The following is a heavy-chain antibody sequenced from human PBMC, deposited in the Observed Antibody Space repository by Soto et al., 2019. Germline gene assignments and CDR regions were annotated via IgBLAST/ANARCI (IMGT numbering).Heavy chain of an antibody. CDR3: GRDSGLSDEVQAAISAMDV. J-gene: IGHJ6*01. CDR2: IIPMFGIA. Sequence: QVQLVQSGAEVKKPGSSVKVSCKGSGGTFNRYTITWVRQAPGQGLAWMGRIIPMFGIASYAQNFEDRVTITAEKSTRTSLKKVRSLTDEDTALYYCGRDSGLSDEVQAAISAMDVWGQGTTVTVSS. CDR1: GGTFNRYT. D-gene: IGHD2-2*01. V-gene: IGHV1-69*08.